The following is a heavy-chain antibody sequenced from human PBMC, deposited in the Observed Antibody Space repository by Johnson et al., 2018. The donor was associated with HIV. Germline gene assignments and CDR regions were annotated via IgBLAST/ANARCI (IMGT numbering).Heavy chain of an antibody. Sequence: QVQLVESGGGVVQPGGSLRLSCAASGFTFSSYGMHWVRQAPGKGLEWVAFIRYDGSNKYYADSVKGRFTISRDNSKNTLYLQMNSLRAEETAVYYCARDRGGGSYHDAFDIWGQGTMVTVSS. D-gene: IGHD1-26*01. CDR3: ARDRGGGSYHDAFDI. CDR2: IRYDGSNK. V-gene: IGHV3-30*02. J-gene: IGHJ3*02. CDR1: GFTFSSYG.